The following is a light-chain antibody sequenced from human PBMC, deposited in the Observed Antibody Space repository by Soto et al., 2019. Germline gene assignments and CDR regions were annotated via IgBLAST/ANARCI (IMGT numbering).Light chain of an antibody. Sequence: QSALTQPASVSGSPGQSITISCTGTSSDVGGYNYVSWHQQHPGKVPKLMIYDVSYRPSGVSNRFSGSKSGNTASLTSSGLQAEDEADYYCSSYTTSSTDVFGTGTKLTVL. CDR2: DVS. CDR1: SSDVGGYNY. CDR3: SSYTTSSTDV. J-gene: IGLJ1*01. V-gene: IGLV2-14*01.